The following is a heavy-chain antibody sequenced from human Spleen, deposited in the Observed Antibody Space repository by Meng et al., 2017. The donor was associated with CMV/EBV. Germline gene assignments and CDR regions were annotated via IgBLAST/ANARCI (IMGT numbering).Heavy chain of an antibody. CDR1: GVSISSNIR. Sequence: QVQMQGSGPGLVKPSGTLSLTCGVSGVSISSNIRWTWVRQPPGKGLEWIGDIDDSGSTNYNPSLNSRISISLDKSKNHFSLKVNSVTAADTAVYYCAERSGRLVPIDYWGQGTLVTVSS. CDR3: AERSGRLVPIDY. D-gene: IGHD6-19*01. J-gene: IGHJ4*02. V-gene: IGHV4-4*02. CDR2: IDDSGST.